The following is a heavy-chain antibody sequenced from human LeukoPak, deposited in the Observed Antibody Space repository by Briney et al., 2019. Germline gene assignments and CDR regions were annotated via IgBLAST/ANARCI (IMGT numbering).Heavy chain of an antibody. D-gene: IGHD3-22*01. J-gene: IGHJ2*01. CDR2: ISGSGGST. CDR3: AKVFRSTGHYSWYFDL. CDR1: GFTFSRNA. V-gene: IGHV3-23*01. Sequence: PGGSLRLSCAASGFTFSRNAMTWVRQTPGKGLEWVSGISGSGGSTYYADSVRGRFTISRDNYKNTLYLQMNSLSAEDTAVYRCAKVFRSTGHYSWYFDLWGRGTLVT.